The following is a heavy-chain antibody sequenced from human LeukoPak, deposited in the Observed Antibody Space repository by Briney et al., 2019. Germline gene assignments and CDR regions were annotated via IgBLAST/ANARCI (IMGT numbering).Heavy chain of an antibody. CDR2: IIPILGIA. D-gene: IGHD2-15*01. V-gene: IGHV1-69*04. CDR1: GGTFSSYA. Sequence: PVKVSCKASGGTFSSYAISWVRQAPGQGLEWMGRIIPILGIANYAQKFQGRVTITADKSTSTAYMELSSLRSEDTAVYYCASRGYCSGGSCYSAPTWGQGTLVTVSS. J-gene: IGHJ4*02. CDR3: ASRGYCSGGSCYSAPT.